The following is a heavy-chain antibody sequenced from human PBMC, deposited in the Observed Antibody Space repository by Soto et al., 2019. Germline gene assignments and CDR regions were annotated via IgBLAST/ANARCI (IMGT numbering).Heavy chain of an antibody. CDR2: IYWDDDK. D-gene: IGHD4-17*01. CDR1: GFSLRNSGVG. V-gene: IGHV2-5*02. J-gene: IGHJ4*02. Sequence: QITLKESGPTLVKPTQTLTLTCTFSGFSLRNSGVGVGWIRQPPGKALEWLALIYWDDDKRYSPSLKSRLTITKDTSKNQVVLTMTNMDPVDTATYYCAHLTTGGFYFDYWGQVTLGTVSS. CDR3: AHLTTGGFYFDY.